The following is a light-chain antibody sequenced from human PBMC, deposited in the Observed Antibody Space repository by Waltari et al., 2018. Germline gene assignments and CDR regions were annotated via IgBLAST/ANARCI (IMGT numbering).Light chain of an antibody. CDR2: DVS. V-gene: IGLV2-14*01. CDR3: SSQSSNDVVL. Sequence: QSALTQPASVSGSPGQSVTIFCAGTRNDVRGYNSVSWYQEHPCQAPRVIIYDVSDRPSGVSDRFSGSKSGNTASLTISGLQAEDEADYYCSSQSSNDVVLFGGGTKLTVL. J-gene: IGLJ2*01. CDR1: RNDVRGYNS.